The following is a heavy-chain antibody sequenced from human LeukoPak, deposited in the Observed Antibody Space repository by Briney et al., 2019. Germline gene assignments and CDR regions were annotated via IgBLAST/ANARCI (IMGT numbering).Heavy chain of an antibody. D-gene: IGHD3-10*01. CDR2: IWYDGSNK. CDR1: GFTFSSHG. CDR3: ARGYGSGSPLYYYYGMDV. J-gene: IGHJ6*04. Sequence: GRSLRLSCAASGFTFSSHGMHWVRQAPGKGLEWVAVIWYDGSNKYYADSVKGRFTISRDSSKNTLYLQMNSLRAEDTAVYFCARGYGSGSPLYYYYGMDVWGKGTTVTVSS. V-gene: IGHV3-33*01.